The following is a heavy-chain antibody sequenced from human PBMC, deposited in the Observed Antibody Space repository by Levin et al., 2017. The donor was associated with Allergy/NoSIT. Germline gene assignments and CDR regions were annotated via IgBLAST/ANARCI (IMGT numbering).Heavy chain of an antibody. V-gene: IGHV4-59*08. CDR3: ARQIAVAEYGMDG. D-gene: IGHD6-19*01. J-gene: IGHJ6*02. CDR1: GGSISSYY. Sequence: SQTLSLTCNVSGGSISSYYWSWIRQPPGKGLEWIGYIYYSGSTNYNPSLKSRVTISVDTSKNQFSLKLSSVTAADTAVYYCARQIAVAEYGMDGWGQGTTVTVSS. CDR2: IYYSGST.